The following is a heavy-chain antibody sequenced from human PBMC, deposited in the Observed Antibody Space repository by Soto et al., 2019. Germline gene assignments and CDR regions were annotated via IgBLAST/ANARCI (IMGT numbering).Heavy chain of an antibody. Sequence: PSETLSLTCTVSGASISSYYWSWIRQPPGKGLEWIGYIYHSGSTNYNPSLKSRVTISVDTSKKEFSLKLRSVTAADTAVYYCARDYYDSSGYYYWFDYWGQGTLVTVSS. CDR1: GASISSYY. J-gene: IGHJ4*02. CDR3: ARDYYDSSGYYYWFDY. D-gene: IGHD3-22*01. V-gene: IGHV4-59*01. CDR2: IYHSGST.